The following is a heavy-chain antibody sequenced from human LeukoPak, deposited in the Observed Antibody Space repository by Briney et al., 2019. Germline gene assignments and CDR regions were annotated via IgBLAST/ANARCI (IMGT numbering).Heavy chain of an antibody. CDR1: GFTFSSYS. CDR2: ISSSSSYI. V-gene: IGHV3-21*01. J-gene: IGHJ4*02. D-gene: IGHD3-22*01. CDR3: ARDKNDSSGYYGY. Sequence: PGGSLRLSCAASGFTFSSYSMNWVRQAPGKGLEWVSSISSSSSYIYYADPVKGRFTISRDNAKNSLYLQMNSLRAEDTAVYYCARDKNDSSGYYGYWGQGTLVTVSS.